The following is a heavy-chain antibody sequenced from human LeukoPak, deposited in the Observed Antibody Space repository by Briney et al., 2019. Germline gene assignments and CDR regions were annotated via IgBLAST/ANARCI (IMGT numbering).Heavy chain of an antibody. V-gene: IGHV3-21*01. CDR1: GFTFSRYS. CDR3: ARDSGSSWYGY. D-gene: IGHD6-13*01. J-gene: IGHJ4*02. Sequence: GGSLRLSCAASGFTFSRYSMNWVRQAPGKGLEWVSSIGSSSSYIYYADSVKGRFTISRDNAKNSLYLQMNSLRAEDTAVYYCARDSGSSWYGYWGQGTLVTVSS. CDR2: IGSSSSYI.